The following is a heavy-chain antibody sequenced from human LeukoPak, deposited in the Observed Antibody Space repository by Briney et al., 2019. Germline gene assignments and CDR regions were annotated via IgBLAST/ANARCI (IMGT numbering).Heavy chain of an antibody. V-gene: IGHV4-59*08. D-gene: IGHD6-19*01. Sequence: PSETLSLTCIVSGDSMTTYYWNWIRQPPGRGLEWIGYIHYNGQTDFNPSLKSRVTISLDTSKNEFSLQLKSVTAADTALYYCTTIHDRESSGWYRFDYCGQGALVTVSS. CDR3: TTIHDRESSGWYRFDY. J-gene: IGHJ4*02. CDR2: IHYNGQT. CDR1: GDSMTTYY.